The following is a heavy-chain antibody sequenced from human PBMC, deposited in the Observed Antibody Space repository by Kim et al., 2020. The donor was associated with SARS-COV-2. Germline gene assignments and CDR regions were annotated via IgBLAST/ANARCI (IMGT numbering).Heavy chain of an antibody. J-gene: IGHJ6*02. CDR3: ARGSRIAAAGRARYYYGMDV. Sequence: ASVKVSCKASGYTFTSYDINWVRQATGQGLEWMGWMNPNSGNTGYAHKFQGRVTMTRNTSISTAYMELSSLRSEDTAVYYCARGSRIAAAGRARYYYGMDVWGQGTTVTVSS. V-gene: IGHV1-8*01. CDR1: GYTFTSYD. CDR2: MNPNSGNT. D-gene: IGHD6-13*01.